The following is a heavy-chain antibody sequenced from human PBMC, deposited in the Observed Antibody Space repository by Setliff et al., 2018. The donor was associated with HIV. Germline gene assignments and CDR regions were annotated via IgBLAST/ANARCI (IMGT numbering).Heavy chain of an antibody. D-gene: IGHD3-10*01. CDR2: IYTSGST. J-gene: IGHJ4*02. V-gene: IGHV4-4*08. CDR3: ARESYGSGTYDY. CDR1: GGSISSYY. Sequence: SETLSLTCTVSGGSISSYYWSWIRQPPGKALEWIGYIYTSGSTNYNPSLKSRVTISIDTSKKQFSLRLTSVTAADSAVYYCARESYGSGTYDYWGQGALVTVS.